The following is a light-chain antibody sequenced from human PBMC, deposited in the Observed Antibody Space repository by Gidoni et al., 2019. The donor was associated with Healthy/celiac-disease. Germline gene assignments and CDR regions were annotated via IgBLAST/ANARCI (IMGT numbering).Light chain of an antibody. CDR3: QQYKSFPVT. CDR2: QAS. J-gene: IGKJ4*01. Sequence: DIQMTQSPSTLSASVGDRVTITCRASQSIDSWLAWYQQKPGRAPIPLIFQASSLEGGVPSRFSGSGSGTEFTLTISSLQPDDFATYSCQQYKSFPVTFGGGTKVEIK. V-gene: IGKV1-5*03. CDR1: QSIDSW.